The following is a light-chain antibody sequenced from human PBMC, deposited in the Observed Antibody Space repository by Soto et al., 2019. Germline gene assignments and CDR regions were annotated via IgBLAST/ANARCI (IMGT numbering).Light chain of an antibody. Sequence: EIVLTQSPGTLSFSPGERATLTCRASQSVSSSYLAWFQQKPGQAPRLLIYGASSRATGIPDRFSGSGSGTDFTLTISRLEPEDFAVYYCQQRSNWPLFGPGTKVDIK. J-gene: IGKJ3*01. CDR3: QQRSNWPL. CDR2: GAS. CDR1: QSVSSSY. V-gene: IGKV3D-20*02.